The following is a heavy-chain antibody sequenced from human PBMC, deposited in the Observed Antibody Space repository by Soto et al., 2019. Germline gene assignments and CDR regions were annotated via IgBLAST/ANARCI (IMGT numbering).Heavy chain of an antibody. CDR1: GFTFSSYG. V-gene: IGHV3-30*18. D-gene: IGHD3-10*01. Sequence: GGSLRLSCAASGFTFSSYGMHWVRQAPGKGLEWVAVISYDGSNKYYADSVKGRFTISRDNSKNTLYLQMNSLRAEDTAVYYCAKDYGSGSYPGYWGQGTLVTVSS. CDR2: ISYDGSNK. CDR3: AKDYGSGSYPGY. J-gene: IGHJ4*02.